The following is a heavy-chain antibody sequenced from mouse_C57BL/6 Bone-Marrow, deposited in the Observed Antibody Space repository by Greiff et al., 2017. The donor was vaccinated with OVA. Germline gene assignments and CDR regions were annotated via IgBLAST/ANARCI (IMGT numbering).Heavy chain of an antibody. J-gene: IGHJ3*01. CDR2: INPYNGGT. CDR3: ARKAYYDYFAY. V-gene: IGHV1-19*01. Sequence: VQLQQSGPVLVKPGASVKMSCKASGYTFTDYYMNWVKQSHGKSLEWIGVINPYNGGTSYNQKFKGKATLTVDKSSSTAYMELNSLTSEDSAVYYCARKAYYDYFAYWGQGTLVTVSA. CDR1: GYTFTDYY. D-gene: IGHD2-4*01.